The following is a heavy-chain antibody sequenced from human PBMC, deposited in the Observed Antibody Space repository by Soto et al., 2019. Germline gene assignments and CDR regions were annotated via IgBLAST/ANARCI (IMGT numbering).Heavy chain of an antibody. J-gene: IGHJ6*02. D-gene: IGHD2-15*01. CDR2: IIPIFGTA. CDR1: GGTFSSYA. CDR3: AGHPWGYCSGGSRYSDYYYYGMDV. V-gene: IGHV1-69*06. Sequence: SVKVSCKASGGTFSSYAISWVRQAPGQGLEWMGGIIPIFGTANYAQKFQGRVTITADKSTSTAYMELSSLRSEDTAVYYCAGHPWGYCSGGSRYSDYYYYGMDVWGQGTTVTVSS.